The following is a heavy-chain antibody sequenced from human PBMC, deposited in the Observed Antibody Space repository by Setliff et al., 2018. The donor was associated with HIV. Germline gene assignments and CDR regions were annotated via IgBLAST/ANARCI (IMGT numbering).Heavy chain of an antibody. D-gene: IGHD3-10*01. V-gene: IGHV4-59*01. J-gene: IGHJ5*02. Sequence: KTSETLSLTCTVSGGSISSYYWSWIRQPPGKGLEWIGHIYYSGTTNYSPSLKSRVTISVDTSKNQFSLKLSSVTAADTAVYYCASGGYYGSGSYYGGWFDPWGQGTRVTVSS. CDR1: GGSISSYY. CDR2: IYYSGTT. CDR3: ASGGYYGSGSYYGGWFDP.